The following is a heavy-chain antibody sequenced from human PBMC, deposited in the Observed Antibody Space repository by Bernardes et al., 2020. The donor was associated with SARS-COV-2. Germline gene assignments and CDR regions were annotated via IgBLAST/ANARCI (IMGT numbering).Heavy chain of an antibody. D-gene: IGHD5-12*01. J-gene: IGHJ6*02. CDR3: AREEGYVLGLSYHYYGMDV. V-gene: IGHV3-74*03. Sequence: GGSLRLSCAASGFTVSVYWMHWVRQAPGKGLVWVARVNSDGSRITYADSVKGRFTISRDNAKNTRYLQMNSLRAEDTAVYYCAREEGYVLGLSYHYYGMDVWGQGTTVTVSS. CDR2: VNSDGSRI. CDR1: GFTVSVYW.